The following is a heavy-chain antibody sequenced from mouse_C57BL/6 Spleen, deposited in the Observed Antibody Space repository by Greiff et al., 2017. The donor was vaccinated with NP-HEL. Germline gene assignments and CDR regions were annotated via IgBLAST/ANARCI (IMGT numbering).Heavy chain of an antibody. J-gene: IGHJ4*01. D-gene: IGHD1-1*02. Sequence: QVQLQQPGPELVKPGASVKLSCKASGYTFTSYWMHWVKQRPGQGLEWIGNINPSNGGTNYNEKFKSKATLTVDKSSSTAYMQLSSLTSEDSAVYDCEREMVGQDYYAMDDWGQGTTVTVAS. CDR2: INPSNGGT. V-gene: IGHV1-53*01. CDR1: GYTFTSYW. CDR3: EREMVGQDYYAMDD.